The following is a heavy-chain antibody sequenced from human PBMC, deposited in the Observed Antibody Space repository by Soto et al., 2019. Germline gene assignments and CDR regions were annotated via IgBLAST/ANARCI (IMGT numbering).Heavy chain of an antibody. V-gene: IGHV4-31*03. D-gene: IGHD6-13*01. Sequence: SETLSLTCTVSGGSIANGAYYWTWIRQHPGKGLEWIGYIYYSGSTFYNPSLKSRVMISADTSKNQFSLRLNFVTAADTAVYYCARIKGGAAGNFDYWGQGDLVTVSS. CDR1: GGSIANGAYY. CDR2: IYYSGST. CDR3: ARIKGGAAGNFDY. J-gene: IGHJ4*02.